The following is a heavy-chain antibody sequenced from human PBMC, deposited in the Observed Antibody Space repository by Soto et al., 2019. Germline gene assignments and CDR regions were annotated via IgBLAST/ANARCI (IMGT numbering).Heavy chain of an antibody. Sequence: EVQLVESGGGLVQPGESLRLSCAASGFTFSYYWMHWVRQAPGKGLVWVSRIHSDGSSTTYADSVKGRFSTSRDNARNTVYLQMNSLRAEDTAVYYCASGDRGAFDLWGQGTVLTVSS. D-gene: IGHD3-10*01. CDR1: GFTFSYYW. V-gene: IGHV3-74*01. J-gene: IGHJ3*01. CDR3: ASGDRGAFDL. CDR2: IHSDGSST.